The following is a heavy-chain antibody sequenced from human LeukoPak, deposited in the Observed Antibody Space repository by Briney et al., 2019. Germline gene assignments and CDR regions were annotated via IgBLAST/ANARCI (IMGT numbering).Heavy chain of an antibody. Sequence: GGSLRLSCAASGFTFSSYGMHWVRQAPGKGLEWVAVISYDGSNKYYADSVKGRFTISRDNSKNTLYLQMNSLRAEDTAVYYCAKVDTYYYDSSGYNDYWGQGTLVTVSS. CDR1: GFTFSSYG. CDR2: ISYDGSNK. D-gene: IGHD3-22*01. J-gene: IGHJ4*02. V-gene: IGHV3-30*18. CDR3: AKVDTYYYDSSGYNDY.